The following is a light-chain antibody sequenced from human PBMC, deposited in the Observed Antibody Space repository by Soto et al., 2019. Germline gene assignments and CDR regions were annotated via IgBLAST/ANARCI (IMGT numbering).Light chain of an antibody. CDR3: QEYNTWPWT. J-gene: IGKJ1*01. CDR2: GAS. Sequence: EIVLTQSPGTLSLSPGERATLSCRASQSVSSRSLAWYQQKGGQAPRLLIYGASRRATGLPDRFTGSGSGTEFILTITSLQSEDSAVYYCQEYNTWPWTFGQGTKVEFK. V-gene: IGKV3-20*01. CDR1: QSVSSRS.